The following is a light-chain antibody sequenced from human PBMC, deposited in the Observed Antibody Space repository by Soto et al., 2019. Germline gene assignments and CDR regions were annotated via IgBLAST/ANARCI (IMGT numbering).Light chain of an antibody. Sequence: QSALAQPASVSGSPGQSITISCTGTSSDVGSYNYVSWYQQHPGKAPKVMIYEVSNRPSGVSNRFSGSKSDNTASLTISGLQAEDEANYYCSSYTTSSTVVFGGGTKLTVL. CDR1: SSDVGSYNY. CDR3: SSYTTSSTVV. V-gene: IGLV2-14*01. CDR2: EVS. J-gene: IGLJ2*01.